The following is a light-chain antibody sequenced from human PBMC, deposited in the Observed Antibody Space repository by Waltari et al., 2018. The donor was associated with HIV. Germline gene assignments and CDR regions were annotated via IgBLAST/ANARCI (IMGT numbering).Light chain of an antibody. Sequence: NFILTQPHSVSESPGKTVTISCTRSGGNIASYYVQWYQQRPDIAPTTVIYEDTKRPSGVPDRFSGSIDSSSNSASLTISGLQTDDEADYYCQSYYLNIVVFGGGTKLTVL. CDR2: EDT. J-gene: IGLJ2*01. CDR3: QSYYLNIVV. V-gene: IGLV6-57*04. CDR1: GGNIASYY.